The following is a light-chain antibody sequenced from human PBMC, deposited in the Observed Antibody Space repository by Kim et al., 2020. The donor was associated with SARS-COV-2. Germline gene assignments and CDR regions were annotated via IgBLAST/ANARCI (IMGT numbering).Light chain of an antibody. V-gene: IGLV7-43*01. CDR2: GTS. J-gene: IGLJ3*02. CDR3: LLYYGGVWV. CDR1: TGAVTSGYY. Sequence: QAVVTQEPSLTVSPGGTVTLTCASSTGAVTSGYYPSWFQQKPRQTPRSLIYGTSNTHSWTPARFSGSLLGGKAALTLSGVQPEDEAEYYCLLYYGGVWVFGGGTKVTVL.